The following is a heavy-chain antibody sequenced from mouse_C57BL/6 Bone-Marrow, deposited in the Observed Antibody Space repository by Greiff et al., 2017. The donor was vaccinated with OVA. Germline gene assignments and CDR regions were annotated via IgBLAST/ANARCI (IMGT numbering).Heavy chain of an antibody. J-gene: IGHJ3*01. CDR2: IDPETGGT. CDR3: TGYYYGSSPFAY. V-gene: IGHV1-15*01. Sequence: VQLVESGAELVRPGASVTLSCKASGYTFTDYEMHWVKQTPVHGLEWIGAIDPETGGTAYNQKFKGKAILTADKSSSTAYMELRSLTSEDSAVYYCTGYYYGSSPFAYWGQGTLVTVSA. CDR1: GYTFTDYE. D-gene: IGHD1-1*01.